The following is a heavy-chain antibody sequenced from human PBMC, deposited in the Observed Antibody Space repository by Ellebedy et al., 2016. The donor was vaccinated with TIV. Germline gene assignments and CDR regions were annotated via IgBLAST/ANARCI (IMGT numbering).Heavy chain of an antibody. Sequence: SETLSLTCAVSGYSISSGYYWGWIRQPPGKGLEWIGSVYHFENSDHNYYKPSLKSRVTISIDTSKNQLSLKLSSVTAADTAVYYCARHIVVPTPGFEYWGRGALVTVSS. D-gene: IGHD2-15*01. CDR1: GYSISSGYY. CDR2: VYHFENSDHN. J-gene: IGHJ4*02. V-gene: IGHV4-38-2*01. CDR3: ARHIVVPTPGFEY.